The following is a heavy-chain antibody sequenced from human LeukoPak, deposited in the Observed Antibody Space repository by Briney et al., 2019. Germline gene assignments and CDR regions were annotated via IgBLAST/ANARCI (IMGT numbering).Heavy chain of an antibody. D-gene: IGHD3-22*01. Sequence: GGSLRLSCAISRFIFSDYEINWVRQAPGKGLEWISYISSSGTTMYYGDSVKGRFTISRDNAKNSLYLQMNSLRAEDTAVYYCAGGQNYYYDTSGYPNWYFDLWGRGTLVAVSS. J-gene: IGHJ2*01. CDR3: AGGQNYYYDTSGYPNWYFDL. V-gene: IGHV3-48*03. CDR2: ISSSGTTM. CDR1: RFIFSDYE.